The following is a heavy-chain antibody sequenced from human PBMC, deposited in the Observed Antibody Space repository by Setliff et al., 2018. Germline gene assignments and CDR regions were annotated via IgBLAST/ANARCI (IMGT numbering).Heavy chain of an antibody. Sequence: SETLSLTCTVSGGSISGYYWSWIRQPPGKGLEWIGYIYYSGSTDSHPSLKSRVSISIDTSKNQFSLNVRSVTAADTAIYYCAKGRGEMDSWGQGILVTVSS. CDR1: GGSISGYY. CDR2: IYYSGST. CDR3: AKGRGEMDS. J-gene: IGHJ4*02. D-gene: IGHD3-10*01. V-gene: IGHV4-59*01.